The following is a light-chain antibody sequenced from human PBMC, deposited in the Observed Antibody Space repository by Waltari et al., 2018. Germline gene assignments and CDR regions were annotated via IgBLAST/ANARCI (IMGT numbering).Light chain of an antibody. CDR1: QSVLYSSNNRNY. Sequence: DIVMTQSPDSLAVSLGERATINCKSSQSVLYSSNNRNYFTWYQQKPGQPPKLLIYWASTRESGVPDRVSGSGSGTDFTLTISSLQAEDVAVYYCQKYYSTPTFGQGTKVEIK. V-gene: IGKV4-1*01. CDR2: WAS. CDR3: QKYYSTPT. J-gene: IGKJ1*01.